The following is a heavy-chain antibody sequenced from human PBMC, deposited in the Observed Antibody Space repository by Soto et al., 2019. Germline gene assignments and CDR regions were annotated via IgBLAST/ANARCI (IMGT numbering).Heavy chain of an antibody. D-gene: IGHD6-6*01. CDR1: GYTFTSYG. CDR3: ARDSGIAARPDVLIIENYYYYMDV. J-gene: IGHJ6*03. CDR2: ISAYNGNT. V-gene: IGHV1-18*01. Sequence: ASVKVSCKASGYTFTSYGISWVRQAPGQGLEWMGWISAYNGNTNYAQKLQGRVTMTTDTSTSTAYMELRSLRSDDTAVYYCARDSGIAARPDVLIIENYYYYMDVWGKGTTVTVSS.